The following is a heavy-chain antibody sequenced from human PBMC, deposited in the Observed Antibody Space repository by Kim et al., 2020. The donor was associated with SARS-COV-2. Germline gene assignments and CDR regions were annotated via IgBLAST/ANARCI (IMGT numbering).Heavy chain of an antibody. D-gene: IGHD6-19*01. J-gene: IGHJ4*02. CDR1: GGSFSGYY. Sequence: SETLSLTCAVYGGSFSGYYWSWIRQPPGKGLEWIGEINHSGSTNYNPSLKSRVTISVDTSKNQFSLKLSSVTAADTAVYYCARGERGIAVAATPPTCFDYWGQGTLVTVSS. CDR2: INHSGST. V-gene: IGHV4-34*01. CDR3: ARGERGIAVAATPPTCFDY.